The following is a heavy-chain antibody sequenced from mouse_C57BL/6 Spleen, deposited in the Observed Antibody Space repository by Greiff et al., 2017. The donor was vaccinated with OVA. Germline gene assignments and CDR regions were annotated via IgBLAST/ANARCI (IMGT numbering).Heavy chain of an antibody. Sequence: VQLQQSGAELVKPGASVKMSCKASGYTFTSYWITWVKQRPGQGLEWIGDIYPGSGSTNYNEKFKSKATLTVDTSSSTAYMQLSSLTSEDSAVYCCARSPFRYGSSHWYFDVWGTGTTVTVSS. CDR1: GYTFTSYW. CDR2: IYPGSGST. J-gene: IGHJ1*03. D-gene: IGHD1-1*01. CDR3: ARSPFRYGSSHWYFDV. V-gene: IGHV1-55*01.